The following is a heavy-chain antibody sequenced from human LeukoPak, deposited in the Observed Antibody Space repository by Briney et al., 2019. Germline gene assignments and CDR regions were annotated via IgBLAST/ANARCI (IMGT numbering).Heavy chain of an antibody. CDR3: AKSGIAARFSGRYSYNYMDV. Sequence: SETLSLTCAVSGGSISSNSYYWGWIRQPPGKGLEWIGSIYYSGSTYYNPSLKSRVTISVDTSKNQFSLKLSSVTAADTAVYYCAKSGIAARFSGRYSYNYMDVWGKGTTVTVSS. D-gene: IGHD6-6*01. CDR2: IYYSGST. V-gene: IGHV4-39*07. CDR1: GGSISSNSYY. J-gene: IGHJ6*03.